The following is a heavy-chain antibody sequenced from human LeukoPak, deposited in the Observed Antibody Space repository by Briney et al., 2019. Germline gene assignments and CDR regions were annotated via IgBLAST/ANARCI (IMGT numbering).Heavy chain of an antibody. J-gene: IGHJ3*02. CDR2: IYYSGIT. CDR1: GGSISSYY. Sequence: SETLSLTCTVSGGSISSYYWSWIRQPPGKGLEWIGYIYYSGITNYNPSLKSRVTISVDTSKNQFSLKLSSVTAADTAVYYCARRESSYFDAFDIWGQGIMVTVSS. CDR3: ARRESSYFDAFDI. V-gene: IGHV4-59*08. D-gene: IGHD2/OR15-2a*01.